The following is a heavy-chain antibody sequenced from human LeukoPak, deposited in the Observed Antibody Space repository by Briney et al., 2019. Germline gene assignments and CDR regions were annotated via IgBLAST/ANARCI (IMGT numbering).Heavy chain of an antibody. CDR3: AKKGPTIFGVRTPLDY. CDR2: ISGSGGST. V-gene: IGHV3-23*01. D-gene: IGHD3-3*01. CDR1: GFTFSSYA. Sequence: GGSLRLSCAASGFTFSSYAMSWVRQAPGKGLEWVSAISGSGGSTYYADSVKGRFTISRDNSKNTLYLQVNSLRAEDTAVYYCAKKGPTIFGVRTPLDYWGQGTLVTVSS. J-gene: IGHJ4*02.